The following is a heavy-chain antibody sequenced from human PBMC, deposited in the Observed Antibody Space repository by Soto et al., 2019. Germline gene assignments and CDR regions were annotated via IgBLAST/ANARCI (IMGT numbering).Heavy chain of an antibody. D-gene: IGHD6-13*01. CDR3: ARRLAAAGTLAFDI. CDR1: GGSISSYY. CDR2: IYYSGST. Sequence: SETLSLTCTVSGGSISSYYWSWIRQPPGKGLEWIGYIYYSGSTNYNPSLKSRVTISIDTSKNQFSLKLSSVTAADTAVYYCARRLAAAGTLAFDIWGQGTMVTVS. J-gene: IGHJ3*02. V-gene: IGHV4-59*08.